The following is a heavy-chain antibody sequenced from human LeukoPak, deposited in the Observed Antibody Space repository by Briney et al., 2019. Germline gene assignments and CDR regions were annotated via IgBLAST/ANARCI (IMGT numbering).Heavy chain of an antibody. CDR3: ARGSADYDILTDYYFDY. V-gene: IGHV1-46*01. J-gene: IGHJ4*02. Sequence: ASAKVSCEASGYTFTSYYMHWVRQAPGQGLEWMGIINPSGGSTSYAQKFQGRVTMTRDTSTSTVYMELSSLRSEDTAVYYCARGSADYDILTDYYFDYWGQGTLVTVSS. D-gene: IGHD3-9*01. CDR2: INPSGGST. CDR1: GYTFTSYY.